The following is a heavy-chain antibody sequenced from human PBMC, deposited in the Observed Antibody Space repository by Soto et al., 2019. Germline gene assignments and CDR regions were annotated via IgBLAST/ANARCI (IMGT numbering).Heavy chain of an antibody. J-gene: IGHJ6*02. D-gene: IGHD2-8*01. CDR1: GFTFSSYA. V-gene: IGHV3-23*01. CDR3: ARDHSFVWGSEPSPDGMDV. CDR2: ISGSGGST. Sequence: GGSLRLSCAASGFTFSSYAMSWVRQAPGKGLEWVSAISGSGGSTYYADSVKGRFTISRDNSKNTLYLQMNSLRAEDTAVYYCARDHSFVWGSEPSPDGMDVWGQGTTVTVSS.